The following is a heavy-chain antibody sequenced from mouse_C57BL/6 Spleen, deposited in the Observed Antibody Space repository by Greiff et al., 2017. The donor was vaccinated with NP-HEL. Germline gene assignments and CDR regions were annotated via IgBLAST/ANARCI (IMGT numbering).Heavy chain of an antibody. J-gene: IGHJ1*03. D-gene: IGHD4-1*01. Sequence: VQLQQSGPELVKPGASVKISCKASGYAFRSSWMNWVKQRPGKGLEWIGRIYPGDGDTNYNGKFKGKATLTADKSSSTAYMQLSSLTSEDSAVYFCAKGPLGRGYFDVWGTGTTVTVSS. V-gene: IGHV1-82*01. CDR1: GYAFRSSW. CDR3: AKGPLGRGYFDV. CDR2: IYPGDGDT.